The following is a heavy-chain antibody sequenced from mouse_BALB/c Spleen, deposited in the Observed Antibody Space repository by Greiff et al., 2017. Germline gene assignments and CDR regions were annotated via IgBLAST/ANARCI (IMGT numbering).Heavy chain of an antibody. CDR2: IDPANGNT. CDR3: ATGRKLTETGDY. J-gene: IGHJ2*01. Sequence: EVQLQQSGAELVKPGASVKLSCTASGFNIKDTYMHWVKQRPEQGLEWIGRIDPANGNTKYDPKFQGKATITADTSSNTAYLQLSSLTSEDTAVYYCATGRKLTETGDYWGQGTTLTVSS. D-gene: IGHD4-1*01. CDR1: GFNIKDTY. V-gene: IGHV14-3*02.